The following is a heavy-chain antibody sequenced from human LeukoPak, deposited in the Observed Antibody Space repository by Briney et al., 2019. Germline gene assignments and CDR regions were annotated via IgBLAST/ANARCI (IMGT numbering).Heavy chain of an antibody. J-gene: IGHJ6*03. V-gene: IGHV1-69*05. D-gene: IGHD6-6*01. Sequence: ASVKVSCKASGGTFSSYAISWVRQAPGQGLEWMGGIIPIFGTANYAQKFQGRVTITTDESTSTAYMELSSLRSEDTAVYYCARDTREYSSSSTRGYYYMDVWGKGTTVTVPS. CDR1: GGTFSSYA. CDR2: IIPIFGTA. CDR3: ARDTREYSSSSTRGYYYMDV.